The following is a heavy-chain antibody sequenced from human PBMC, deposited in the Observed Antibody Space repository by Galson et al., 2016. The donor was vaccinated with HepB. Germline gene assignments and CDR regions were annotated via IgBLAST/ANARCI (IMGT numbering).Heavy chain of an antibody. V-gene: IGHV4-34*01. CDR1: GGSFSNYY. D-gene: IGHD5-12*01. Sequence: ETLSLPCAVYGGSFSNYYWRWIRPPPGKGLVWIGEINHRGSTNYNPSHKSRVTISVDTSKNQFSLKLSSVTAADTAVYYCARVRVATIRGVCGGNPHYFDYWGQGALVTVSS. CDR2: INHRGST. J-gene: IGHJ4*02. CDR3: ARVRVATIRGVCGGNPHYFDY.